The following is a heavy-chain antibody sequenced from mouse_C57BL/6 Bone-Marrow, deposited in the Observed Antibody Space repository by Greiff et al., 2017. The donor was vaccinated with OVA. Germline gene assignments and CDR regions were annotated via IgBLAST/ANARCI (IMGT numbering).Heavy chain of an antibody. V-gene: IGHV1-82*01. J-gene: IGHJ2*01. D-gene: IGHD2-3*01. CDR3: ARHEDGYYASYFDY. CDR2: IYPGDGDT. CDR1: GYVFSSSW. Sequence: QVQLQQSGPELVKPGASVKISCKASGYVFSSSWMNWVKQRPGKGLEWIGRIYPGDGDTNYNGKFKGKATLTADKSSSTAYMQLSSLTSEDSAVYFCARHEDGYYASYFDYWGQGTTLTVSS.